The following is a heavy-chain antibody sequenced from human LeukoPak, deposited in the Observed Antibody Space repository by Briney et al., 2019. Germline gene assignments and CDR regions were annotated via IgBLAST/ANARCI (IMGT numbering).Heavy chain of an antibody. V-gene: IGHV3-30*18. CDR2: TSSDGSIK. J-gene: IGHJ4*02. D-gene: IGHD3-3*01. CDR3: VKEYHSRGFGAYFDY. Sequence: GGSLRLSCTASKFTFSHYGMQWVRQAPGKGLEWVAVTSSDGSIKVYADSVKGRFTLSRDNSINTVDLQMNRLRAEDTAVYYCVKEYHSRGFGAYFDYWGQGTLVTVSS. CDR1: KFTFSHYG.